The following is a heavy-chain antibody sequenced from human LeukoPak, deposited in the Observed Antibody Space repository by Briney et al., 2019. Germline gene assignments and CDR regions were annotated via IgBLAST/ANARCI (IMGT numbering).Heavy chain of an antibody. CDR1: GFTFSSYA. V-gene: IGHV3-23*01. J-gene: IGHJ4*02. Sequence: PGGSLRLSCAASGFTFSSYAMSWVRQAPGKGLEWVSAIRSSGGSAYYADSVKGRFTISRDNSKNTLYLQMNSLRAEDTAIYYCAGPRTLTNDYWGQGTLVTVSS. CDR3: AGPRTLTNDY. CDR2: IRSSGGSA.